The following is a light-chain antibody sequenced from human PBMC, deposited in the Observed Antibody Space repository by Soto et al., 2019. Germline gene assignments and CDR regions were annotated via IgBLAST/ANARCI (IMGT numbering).Light chain of an antibody. CDR2: DAS. V-gene: IGKV3-11*01. Sequence: EIVLTQSPATLSLSPGERATLSCRASQSVSSYLAWYQQKPGQAPRLLIYDASNRATGIPARFSGSGSGTDFTLTISSREPEDFAVYYCQQRSNRRTFGQGTKLEIK. CDR1: QSVSSY. CDR3: QQRSNRRT. J-gene: IGKJ2*01.